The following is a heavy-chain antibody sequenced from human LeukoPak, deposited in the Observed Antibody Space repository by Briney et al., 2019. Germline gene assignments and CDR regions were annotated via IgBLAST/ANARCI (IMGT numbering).Heavy chain of an antibody. CDR3: ARATNYAILTGYNYFDY. V-gene: IGHV4-59*01. J-gene: IGHJ4*02. Sequence: PSETLSLTCTVSGGSISGYYWSWIQQPPGKALEWIGYIYYSGSTNYNPSLKSRVTISVDTSKNQFSLKLSSVTAADTAVYYCARATNYAILTGYNYFDYWGQGTLVTVSS. D-gene: IGHD3-9*01. CDR2: IYYSGST. CDR1: GGSISGYY.